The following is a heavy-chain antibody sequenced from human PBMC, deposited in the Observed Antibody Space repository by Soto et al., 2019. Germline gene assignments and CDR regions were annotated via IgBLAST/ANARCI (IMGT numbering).Heavy chain of an antibody. Sequence: LSLTCTVSGGSISSSAYSWSWIRQPPGKGLEWIGYIYPSGMPFYNPSLRSRVTISIDRSNDQFSLNLKSVTAADTAVYYCARERGGYGLFDSWGQGTLVTVSS. D-gene: IGHD5-18*01. CDR1: GGSISSSAYS. CDR2: IYPSGMP. V-gene: IGHV4-30-2*01. CDR3: ARERGGYGLFDS. J-gene: IGHJ4*02.